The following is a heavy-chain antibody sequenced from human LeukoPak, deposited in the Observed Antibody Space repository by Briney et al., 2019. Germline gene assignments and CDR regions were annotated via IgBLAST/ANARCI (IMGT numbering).Heavy chain of an antibody. V-gene: IGHV4-59*01. Sequence: PSETLSLTCTVSGGSISSYYWTWIRQPPGKGLEWIGYMYFGGKTNYNPSLKSRATISIDTSKKQFPLKLKSVTAADTAVYYCARIPGDRPDDWGQGTLVTVS. D-gene: IGHD7-27*01. CDR3: ARIPGDRPDD. J-gene: IGHJ4*02. CDR1: GGSISSYY. CDR2: MYFGGKT.